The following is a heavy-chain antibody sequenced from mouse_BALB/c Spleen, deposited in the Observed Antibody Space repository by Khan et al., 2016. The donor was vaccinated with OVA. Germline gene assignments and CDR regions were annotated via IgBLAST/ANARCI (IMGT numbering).Heavy chain of an antibody. CDR2: INTYTEKP. Sequence: QIQLVQSGPELKKPGETVKISCKASGYNFTNYGMNWVKQAPGKGLKWMGWINTYTEKPTYADDFKGRFAFSLEPSASTAYLQINNLKNEDTATYYCARGYWCFDVWGAGTTVTVSS. V-gene: IGHV9-3-1*01. CDR1: GYNFTNYG. CDR3: ARGYWCFDV. J-gene: IGHJ1*01.